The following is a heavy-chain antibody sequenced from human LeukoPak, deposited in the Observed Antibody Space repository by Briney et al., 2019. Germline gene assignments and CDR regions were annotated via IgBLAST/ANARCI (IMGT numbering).Heavy chain of an antibody. Sequence: AASVKVSCKVSGYTLTELSMHWVRQAPGKGLEWMGGFDPEDGETIYAQKFQGRVTMTEDTSTDTAYKELSSLRSEDTAVYYCATDSYGYSYYFDYWGQGTLVTVSS. D-gene: IGHD5-18*01. V-gene: IGHV1-24*01. CDR1: GYTLTELS. J-gene: IGHJ4*02. CDR2: FDPEDGET. CDR3: ATDSYGYSYYFDY.